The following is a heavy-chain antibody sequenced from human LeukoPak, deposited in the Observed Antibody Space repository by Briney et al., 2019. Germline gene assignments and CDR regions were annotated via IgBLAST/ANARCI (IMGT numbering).Heavy chain of an antibody. D-gene: IGHD3-9*01. CDR2: ISGSGGST. CDR3: AKDRPQRAEWIFFDWLLLTYFDY. V-gene: IGHV3-23*01. CDR1: GFTFSSYA. Sequence: GGSLRLSCAASGFTFSSYAMSSVRQAPGKGLEWVSAISGSGGSTYYAESVKGRFTISRDNSKNTLYLQMNSLRAEDTAVYYCAKDRPQRAEWIFFDWLLLTYFDYWGQGTLVTVSS. J-gene: IGHJ4*02.